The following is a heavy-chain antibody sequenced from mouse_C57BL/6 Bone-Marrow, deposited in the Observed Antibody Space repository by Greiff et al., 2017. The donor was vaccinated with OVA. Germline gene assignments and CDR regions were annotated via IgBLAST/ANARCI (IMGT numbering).Heavy chain of an antibody. D-gene: IGHD1-1*01. J-gene: IGHJ1*03. CDR3: ARWALYGSSPYWYFDV. Sequence: QVQLQQPGAELVRPGTSVKLSCKASGYTFTSYWMHWVKQRPGQGLEWIGVIDPSDSYTNYNQKFTGKATLTVDTSSSTAYMKLSSLTSEDSAVDYCARWALYGSSPYWYFDVWGTGTTVTVSS. CDR2: IDPSDSYT. V-gene: IGHV1-59*01. CDR1: GYTFTSYW.